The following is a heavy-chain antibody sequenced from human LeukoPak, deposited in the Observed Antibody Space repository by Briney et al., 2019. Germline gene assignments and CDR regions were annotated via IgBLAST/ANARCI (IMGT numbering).Heavy chain of an antibody. D-gene: IGHD5-18*01. CDR3: AREVSDTDFYYYYMDV. Sequence: GGSLRLSCAASGLTVSSNYMSWVRQAPGKGLEWVSVIYSGGSTYYADSVKGRFTISRDNSKNTLYLQMNSLRAEDTAVYYCAREVSDTDFYYYYMDVWGKGTTVTISS. CDR2: IYSGGST. CDR1: GLTVSSNY. V-gene: IGHV3-53*01. J-gene: IGHJ6*03.